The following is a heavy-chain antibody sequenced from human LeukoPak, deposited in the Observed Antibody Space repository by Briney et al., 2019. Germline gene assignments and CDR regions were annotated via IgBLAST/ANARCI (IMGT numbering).Heavy chain of an antibody. CDR2: IYYTGST. CDR3: VKSGGYGLIDY. V-gene: IGHV4-59*04. D-gene: IGHD1-26*01. J-gene: IGHJ4*02. CDR1: GFTFSSYN. Sequence: GSLRLSCAASGFTFSSYNMNWVRQPPGKGLEWIGNIYYTGSTYYNASLQSRVTISIDMSKNQFSLRLNSVTAADTAMYYCVKSGGYGLIDYWGQGTLVTVSS.